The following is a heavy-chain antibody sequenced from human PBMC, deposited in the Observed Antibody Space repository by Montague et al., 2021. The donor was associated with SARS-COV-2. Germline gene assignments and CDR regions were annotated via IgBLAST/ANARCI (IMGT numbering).Heavy chain of an antibody. V-gene: IGHV3-74*01. Sequence: SLRLSCAASGFTFSAYWMHWVRQAPGQGLEWDARIRADGTTTNYADSVKGRFTISRDNAQDTVYLHMTTLTAEDTAVYYCVRAFSNSFKWFDPWGQGTLVTVSS. J-gene: IGHJ5*02. CDR2: IRADGTTT. CDR3: VRAFSNSFKWFDP. D-gene: IGHD2-15*01. CDR1: GFTFSAYW.